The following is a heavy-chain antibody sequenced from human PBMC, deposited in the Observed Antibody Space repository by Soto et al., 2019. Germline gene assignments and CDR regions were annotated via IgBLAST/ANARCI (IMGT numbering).Heavy chain of an antibody. D-gene: IGHD2-15*01. CDR1: GGSISSYY. J-gene: IGHJ5*02. CDR2: IYYSGST. CDR3: ARLHCSGGSCYDLANWFDP. Sequence: SETLSLTCTVSGGSISSYYWSWIRQPPGKGLEWIGYIYYSGSTNYNPSLKSRVTIPVDTSKNQFSLKLSSVTAADTAVYYCARLHCSGGSCYDLANWFDPWGQGTLVTVSS. V-gene: IGHV4-59*08.